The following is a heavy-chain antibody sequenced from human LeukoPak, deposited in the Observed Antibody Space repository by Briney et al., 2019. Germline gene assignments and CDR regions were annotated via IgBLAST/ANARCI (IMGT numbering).Heavy chain of an antibody. D-gene: IGHD3-3*01. CDR1: GFTFSSYG. V-gene: IGHV3-33*01. J-gene: IGHJ6*02. Sequence: WGSLRLSCAASGFTFSSYGMHWVRQAPGKGLEWVAVIWYDGSNKYYADSVKGRFTISRDNSKNTLYLQMNSLRAEDTAVYYCARELYYDFWSGYSYYYYGMDVWGQGTTVTVSS. CDR3: ARELYYDFWSGYSYYYYGMDV. CDR2: IWYDGSNK.